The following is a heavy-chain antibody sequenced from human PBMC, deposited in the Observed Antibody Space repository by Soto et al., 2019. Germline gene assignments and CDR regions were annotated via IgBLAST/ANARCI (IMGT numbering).Heavy chain of an antibody. CDR2: IYYSGST. CDR1: GGSISSGGYY. Sequence: QVQLQESGPGLVKPSQTLSLTCTVSGGSISSGGYYWSWIRQHPGKGLEWIGYIYYSGSTYYNPSLKSRVTISVDTSKNQFPLKLSSVTAADTAVYYCARDQTDMITFGGGNGMDVWGQGTTVTVSS. D-gene: IGHD3-16*01. CDR3: ARDQTDMITFGGGNGMDV. V-gene: IGHV4-31*03. J-gene: IGHJ6*02.